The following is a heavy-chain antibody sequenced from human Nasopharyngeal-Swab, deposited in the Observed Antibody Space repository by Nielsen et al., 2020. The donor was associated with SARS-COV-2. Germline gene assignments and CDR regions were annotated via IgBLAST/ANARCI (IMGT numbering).Heavy chain of an antibody. V-gene: IGHV3-48*03. CDR2: ISTSGATI. CDR3: ARASRGWS. J-gene: IGHJ5*02. CDR1: GFTFDNYE. D-gene: IGHD6-19*01. Sequence: LKISCAASGFTFDNYEMNWVRQAPGKGLEWVSYISTSGATIHYADSVRGRFTISRDNAKKSLHLQMNSLRAEDTAVYYCARASRGWSWGQGTPVTVSS.